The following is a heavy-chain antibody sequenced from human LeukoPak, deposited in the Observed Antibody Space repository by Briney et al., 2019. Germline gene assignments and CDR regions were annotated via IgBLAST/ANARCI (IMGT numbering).Heavy chain of an antibody. CDR1: GYTFTNYD. V-gene: IGHV1-8*03. CDR3: ARVSSGSYYYYYYMDV. CDR2: MNSNSGNT. J-gene: IGHJ6*03. D-gene: IGHD3-10*01. Sequence: ASVKVSCKASGYTFTNYDIHWVRQATGQGLEWMGWMNSNSGNTGYAQKFQGRVTITRDTSISTAYMELSSLMSEDTAVYYCARVSSGSYYYYYYMDVWGKGTTVTVSS.